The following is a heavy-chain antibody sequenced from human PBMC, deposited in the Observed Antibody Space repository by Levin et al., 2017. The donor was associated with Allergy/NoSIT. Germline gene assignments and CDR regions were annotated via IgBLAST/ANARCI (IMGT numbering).Heavy chain of an antibody. CDR1: GYTLTELS. J-gene: IGHJ5*01. CDR2: FDPEDGET. D-gene: IGHD4-11*01. Sequence: ASVKVSCKVSGYTLTELSMHWVRQAPGKGLEWTGGFDPEDGETIYAQKFQGRVTMTEDTSTDTAYMELSSLRSEDTAVYYCARYYSNYGGNWFDAWGHGTLVTVSS. V-gene: IGHV1-24*01. CDR3: ARYYSNYGGNWFDA.